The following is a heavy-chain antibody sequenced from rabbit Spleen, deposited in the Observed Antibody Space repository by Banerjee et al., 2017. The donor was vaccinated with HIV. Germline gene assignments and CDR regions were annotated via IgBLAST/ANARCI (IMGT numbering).Heavy chain of an antibody. CDR2: IYAGDGST. J-gene: IGHJ4*01. CDR3: ARDKELEIWGYEFNL. Sequence: QEQLVESGGGLVQPEGSLTLTCKASGFDFSSYWMCWVRQAPGKGLEWIGCIYAGDGSTDYARWVNGRFTISKTSSTVDLKMTSLTAADTATYFCARDKELEIWGYEFNLWGPGTLVTVS. CDR1: GFDFSSYW. V-gene: IGHV1S47*01. D-gene: IGHD3-1*01.